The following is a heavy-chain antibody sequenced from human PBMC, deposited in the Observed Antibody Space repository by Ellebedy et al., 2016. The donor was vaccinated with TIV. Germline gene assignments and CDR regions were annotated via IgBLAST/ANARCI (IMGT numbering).Heavy chain of an antibody. V-gene: IGHV1-69*13. J-gene: IGHJ2*01. D-gene: IGHD5-24*01. CDR3: ARRDGYPTYWYFDL. CDR1: ADRFSNYA. CDR2: IGPIFGSA. Sequence: ASVKVSXXASADRFSNYALSWVRQAPGQGLEWMGGIGPIFGSANYAQNFQGRVTITADDSATTSTVYMELSSLKSEDTAMYYCARRDGYPTYWYFDLWGPGTLVTVSS.